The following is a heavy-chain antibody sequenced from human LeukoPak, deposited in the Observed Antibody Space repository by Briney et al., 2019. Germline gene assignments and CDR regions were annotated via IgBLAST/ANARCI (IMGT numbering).Heavy chain of an antibody. CDR3: ARASFQRWLQLGGD. CDR1: GFTFSDYY. V-gene: IGHV3-11*04. J-gene: IGHJ4*02. CDR2: ISSSSSTI. D-gene: IGHD5-24*01. Sequence: GGSLRLSCAASGFTFSDYYMSWYRQAPGKGLEWVSYISSSSSTIYYADSVKGRFTISRDNAKNSLYLQMNSLRDEDTAVYYCARASFQRWLQLGGDWGQGTLVTVSS.